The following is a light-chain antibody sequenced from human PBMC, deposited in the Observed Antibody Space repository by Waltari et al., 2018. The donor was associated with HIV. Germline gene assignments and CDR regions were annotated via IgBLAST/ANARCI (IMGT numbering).Light chain of an antibody. J-gene: IGKJ3*01. CDR2: DSS. CDR3: QQSYRTPLT. V-gene: IGKV1-39*01. Sequence: DIQMTQSPSSLSASVGDSVTITCRASQTVINKVNWYQQKPGKAPKVLIFDSSTLQRGVPSRFSGSGSGTDFTLTISSLQPDDFASYFCQQSYRTPLTFGPGTKVDIK. CDR1: QTVINK.